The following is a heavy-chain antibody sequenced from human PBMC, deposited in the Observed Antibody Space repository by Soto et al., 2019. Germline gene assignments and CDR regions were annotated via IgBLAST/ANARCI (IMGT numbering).Heavy chain of an antibody. V-gene: IGHV3-20*01. CDR3: ARLAKLGYCSGGSCYTHYYYYYYMDV. CDR2: INWNGGST. J-gene: IGHJ6*03. Sequence: AGGSLRLSCAASGFTFDDYGMSWVCQAPGKGLEWVSGINWNGGSTGYADSVKGRFTISRDNAKNSLYLQMNSLRAEDTALYHCARLAKLGYCSGGSCYTHYYYYYYMDVRGKGTTVTVSS. D-gene: IGHD2-15*01. CDR1: GFTFDDYG.